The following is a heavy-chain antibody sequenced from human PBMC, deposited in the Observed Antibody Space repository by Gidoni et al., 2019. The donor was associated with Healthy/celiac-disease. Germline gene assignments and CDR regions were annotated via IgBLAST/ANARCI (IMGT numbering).Heavy chain of an antibody. D-gene: IGHD5-18*01. J-gene: IGHJ3*02. Sequence: QVQLVASGGVVVQPGRSLGLSCAASGFTVRSDGSHGVRQAPGKGLEWGAVIAYDGSNKYYADSVKGRFTIYRDNSKNTLYLQMNSLRAEDTAVDYCAKDVRGDRYGPGDAFDIWGQGTMVTVSS. CDR1: GFTVRSDG. V-gene: IGHV3-30*18. CDR3: AKDVRGDRYGPGDAFDI. CDR2: IAYDGSNK.